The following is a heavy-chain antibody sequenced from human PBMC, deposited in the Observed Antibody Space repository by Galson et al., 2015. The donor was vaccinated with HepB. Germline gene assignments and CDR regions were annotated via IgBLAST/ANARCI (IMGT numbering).Heavy chain of an antibody. V-gene: IGHV1-18*01. J-gene: IGHJ4*02. CDR1: GYTFSIYA. D-gene: IGHD6-13*01. CDR2: ISAYNGNT. Sequence: SVKVSCKASGYTFSIYAITWVRQAPGQGLEWMGWISAYNGNTSYAQMFRGRVTMNTDTSTSTAYMELRNLRSDDTAVYYCARGGSNWYSSFDYWGQRTLVTVSS. CDR3: ARGGSNWYSSFDY.